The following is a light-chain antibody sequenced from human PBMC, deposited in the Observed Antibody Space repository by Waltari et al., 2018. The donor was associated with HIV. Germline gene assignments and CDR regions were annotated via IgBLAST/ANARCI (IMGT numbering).Light chain of an antibody. V-gene: IGKV3D-15*01. CDR2: GAS. CDR1: QSVSSN. CDR3: QQYNNRPWM. Sequence: EIVMTQSPATLSVSPGERATLSCRASQSVSSNLAWYQQKPGQAPRLLMYGASTRATGIPARFSGSGSGTEFTLTISSLQSEDFAVYYCQQYNNRPWMFGQGTTVEIK. J-gene: IGKJ1*01.